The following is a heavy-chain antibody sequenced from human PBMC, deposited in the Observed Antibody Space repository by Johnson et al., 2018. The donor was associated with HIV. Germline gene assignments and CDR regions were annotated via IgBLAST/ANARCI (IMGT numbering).Heavy chain of an antibody. CDR2: IRYDGSNK. CDR1: GFTFSSYG. CDR3: ARDFMYAFDV. J-gene: IGHJ3*01. Sequence: QVQLVESGGGVVQPGGSLRLSCAASGFTFSSYGMHWVRQAPGKGLEWVAFIRYDGSNKYYADSVKGRFTISRDNSKNTLYLQMNSLRAEDTAVYYCARDFMYAFDVWGQGTMVTVSS. V-gene: IGHV3-30*02. D-gene: IGHD3-10*02.